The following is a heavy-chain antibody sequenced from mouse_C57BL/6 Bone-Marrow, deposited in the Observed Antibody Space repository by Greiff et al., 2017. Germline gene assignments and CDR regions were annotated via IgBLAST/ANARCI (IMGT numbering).Heavy chain of an antibody. CDR3: ARRQLRLRGWFAY. CDR2: IYPGDGDT. CDR1: GYAFSSYW. V-gene: IGHV1-80*01. D-gene: IGHD3-2*02. Sequence: QVQLQQSGAELVKPGASVKISCKASGYAFSSYWMNWVKQRPGKGLEWIGQIYPGDGDTNYNGKFKGKATLTADKSSSTAYMQLSSLTSEDSAVYFCARRQLRLRGWFAYWGQGTLVTVSA. J-gene: IGHJ3*01.